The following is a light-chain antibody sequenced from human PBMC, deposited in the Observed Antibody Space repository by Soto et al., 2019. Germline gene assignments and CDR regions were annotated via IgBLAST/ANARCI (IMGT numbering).Light chain of an antibody. CDR2: DAS. CDR1: QSISSW. J-gene: IGKJ1*01. Sequence: DIQMTQSPSTLSASVGDSVTITCRASQSISSWLAWYQQQPGKAPKLLIYDASSLESGVPSRFSGSGSGTEFTLTISSLQPDDFATYYCQPYKSYWWTFGQGTKVEIK. CDR3: QPYKSYWWT. V-gene: IGKV1-5*01.